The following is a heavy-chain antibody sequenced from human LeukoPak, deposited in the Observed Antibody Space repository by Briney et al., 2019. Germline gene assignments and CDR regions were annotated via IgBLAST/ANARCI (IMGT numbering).Heavy chain of an antibody. CDR1: GFRFGSDW. Sequence: GGSLRLSCAASGFRFGSDWMSWVRQAPGKGLEWVANINPDGSEKYYVDSVKGRFTISRDNGKNSLYLQLNSLRAEDTAVYYCARYYDPPVGDAFDIWGQGTMVTVSS. CDR3: ARYYDPPVGDAFDI. CDR2: INPDGSEK. V-gene: IGHV3-7*01. D-gene: IGHD3-16*01. J-gene: IGHJ3*02.